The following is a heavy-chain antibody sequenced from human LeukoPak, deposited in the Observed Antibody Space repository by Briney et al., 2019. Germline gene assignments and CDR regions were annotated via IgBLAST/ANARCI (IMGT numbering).Heavy chain of an antibody. Sequence: AGGSLRLSCAASGFTFSNYAMRWVRQAPGKGLEWVSGISGSGDSTYYADSVKGRFTISRDNSKNTLYLQMNSLRAEDTAVYYCAKDPSGSGSYSRAQGFDPWGQGTLVTVSS. CDR1: GFTFSNYA. D-gene: IGHD3-10*01. CDR3: AKDPSGSGSYSRAQGFDP. J-gene: IGHJ5*02. V-gene: IGHV3-23*01. CDR2: ISGSGDST.